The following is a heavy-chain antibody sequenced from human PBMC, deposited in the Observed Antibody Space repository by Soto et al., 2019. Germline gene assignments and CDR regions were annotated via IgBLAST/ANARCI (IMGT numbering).Heavy chain of an antibody. D-gene: IGHD2-21*02. CDR2: FDPEDGET. CDR3: ATGHFSYCGGDCYSPAFDI. V-gene: IGHV1-24*01. CDR1: GYTLTELS. J-gene: IGHJ3*02. Sequence: ASVKVSRKVSGYTLTELSMHWVRQAPGKGLGWMGGFDPEDGETIYAQKFQGRVTMTEDTSTDTAYMELSSLRSEDTAVYYCATGHFSYCGGDCYSPAFDIWGQGTMVTVSS.